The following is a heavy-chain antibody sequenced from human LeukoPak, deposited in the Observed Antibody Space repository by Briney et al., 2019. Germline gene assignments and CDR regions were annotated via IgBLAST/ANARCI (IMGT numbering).Heavy chain of an antibody. J-gene: IGHJ4*02. CDR2: ISAYNGNT. D-gene: IGHD3-22*01. V-gene: IGHV1-18*04. CDR3: ARGVHYFDSSCYLHLDY. CDR1: GYTFTGYD. Sequence: ASVKVSCKASGYTFTGYDLHWVRQAAGQGLEGRGWISAYNGNTNYALKLQCRVTMPTDTSTSTAYMELRSLRSDDTAVYYCARGVHYFDSSCYLHLDYWGQGTLVTVSS.